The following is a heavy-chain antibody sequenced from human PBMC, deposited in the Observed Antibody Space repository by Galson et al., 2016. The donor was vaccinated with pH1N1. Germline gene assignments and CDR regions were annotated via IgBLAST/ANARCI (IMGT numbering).Heavy chain of an antibody. V-gene: IGHV1-18*01. Sequence: SVKVSCKASGDTFNRYGITWVLQAPGQGLQWMGWINTRSGYTKNSQKLQGRVTMTTDTTTSTVYLELRSLKSDDTGVYFCARGRGDLAGYYYGLDVWGQGTTVTVSS. CDR2: INTRSGYT. D-gene: IGHD3-10*01. CDR3: ARGRGDLAGYYYGLDV. CDR1: GDTFNRYG. J-gene: IGHJ6*02.